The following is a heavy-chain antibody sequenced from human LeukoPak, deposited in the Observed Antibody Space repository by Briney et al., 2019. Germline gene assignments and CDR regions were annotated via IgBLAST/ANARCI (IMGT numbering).Heavy chain of an antibody. J-gene: IGHJ4*02. D-gene: IGHD3-22*01. CDR3: AKWGSYYYDSSGYPGPYYFDY. Sequence: TSETLSLTCAVYGGSFSGYYWSWIRQPPGKGLEWIGEINHSGSTNYNPSLKSRVTISVDTSKNQFSLKLSSVTAADTAVYYCAKWGSYYYDSSGYPGPYYFDYWGQGTLVTVSS. V-gene: IGHV4-34*01. CDR2: INHSGST. CDR1: GGSFSGYY.